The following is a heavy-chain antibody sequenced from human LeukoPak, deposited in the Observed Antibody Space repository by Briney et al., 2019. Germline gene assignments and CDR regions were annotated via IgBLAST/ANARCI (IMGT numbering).Heavy chain of an antibody. CDR1: GFTFDDYG. J-gene: IGHJ4*02. CDR3: TKGGSYAPLDY. V-gene: IGHV3-20*04. Sequence: GGSLRLSCAASGFTFDDYGMSWVRQAPGKGLEWVSGINWNGGSTGYADSVKGRFTISRDNAKNSLYLQMNSLRAEDTAIYYCTKGGSYAPLDYWGQGTLVTVSS. D-gene: IGHD1-26*01. CDR2: INWNGGST.